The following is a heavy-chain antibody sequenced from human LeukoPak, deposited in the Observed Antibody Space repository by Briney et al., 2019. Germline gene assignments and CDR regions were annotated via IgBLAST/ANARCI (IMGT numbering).Heavy chain of an antibody. CDR3: ARDRSCSSTSCPIYYYYYMDV. CDR1: GFTFSNYA. Sequence: PGGSLILSCAASGFTFSNYAMSWVRQAPGKGLEWLAVISYDGSNKYYADSVKGRFTISRDNSKTTLYLQMNSLRAEDMAVYYCARDRSCSSTSCPIYYYYYMDVWGKGTTVTVSS. CDR2: ISYDGSNK. J-gene: IGHJ6*03. V-gene: IGHV3-30*04. D-gene: IGHD2-2*01.